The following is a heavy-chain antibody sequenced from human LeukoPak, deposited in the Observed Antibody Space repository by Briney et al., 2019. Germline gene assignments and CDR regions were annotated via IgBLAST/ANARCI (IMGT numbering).Heavy chain of an antibody. CDR1: GGSISSSSYY. CDR2: IYYSGST. J-gene: IGHJ4*02. Sequence: PSETLSLTCTVSGGSISSSSYYWGWIRQPPGKGLEWIGSIYYSGSTYYNPSLKSRVTISVDTSKNQFSLKLSSVTAPDTAVYYCARNGWFYFDFWGQGTLVTVSS. V-gene: IGHV4-39*07. D-gene: IGHD6-19*01. CDR3: ARNGWFYFDF.